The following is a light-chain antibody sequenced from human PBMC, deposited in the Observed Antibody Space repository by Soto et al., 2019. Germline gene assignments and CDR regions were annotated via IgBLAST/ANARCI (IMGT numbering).Light chain of an antibody. CDR3: QQYNNWPPLT. CDR2: GAS. Sequence: EIVITQSPATLSVSPGERATLSCRASQSVSSNLAWYQQKPGQAPRLLIYGASTRATGIPARFSGSGSGTEFTLTISGLXSEDFAVYYCQQYNNWPPLTFGGGTKVDIK. J-gene: IGKJ4*01. CDR1: QSVSSN. V-gene: IGKV3-15*01.